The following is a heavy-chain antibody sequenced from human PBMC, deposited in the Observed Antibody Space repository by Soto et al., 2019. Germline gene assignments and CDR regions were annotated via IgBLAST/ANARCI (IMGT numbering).Heavy chain of an antibody. CDR1: GFTFSSYG. D-gene: IGHD3-10*01. CDR2: ISSDGTT. J-gene: IGHJ4*02. CDR3: ARAPGYGDIDY. Sequence: EVQLVESGGDFVQPGGSLRLSCAASGFTFSSYGMNWVRQVPVKGLEWVSHISSDGTTYYADSVKGRFTISRDNAKNSLYLQMNSLIVEDKAVYYCARAPGYGDIDYWGRGTLVTVSS. V-gene: IGHV3-48*01.